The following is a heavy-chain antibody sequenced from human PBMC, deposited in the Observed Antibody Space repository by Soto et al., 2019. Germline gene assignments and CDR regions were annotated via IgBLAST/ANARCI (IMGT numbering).Heavy chain of an antibody. CDR3: AGPATRYYECRSGIGHKWFDP. CDR1: GYTFTRYG. J-gene: IGHJ5*02. D-gene: IGHD3-3*01. CDR2: ISAYLGKT. V-gene: IGHV1-18*01. Sequence: ASVQVSCQVSGYTFTRYGISWVRQAPGRGLEWMGWISAYLGKTNYAQKLQGRVTMTTDTSTSTAYMELRSLRSDDTAVYYCAGPATRYYECRSGIGHKWFDPSGQRTLVTVSS.